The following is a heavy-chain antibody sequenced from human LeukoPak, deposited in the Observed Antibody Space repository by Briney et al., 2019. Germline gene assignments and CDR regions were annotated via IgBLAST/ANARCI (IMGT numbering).Heavy chain of an antibody. CDR3: ARGTGDPSFDY. Sequence: PGGSLRLSCAASGFTFSSYWMHWVRQAPGKGLVWVSRINSDGSSTSYADSVKGRFTSSRVNAKNTLYLQMNGRRAEDTAVYYCARGTGDPSFDYWGQGTLVTVSS. D-gene: IGHD7-27*01. CDR1: GFTFSSYW. CDR2: INSDGSST. J-gene: IGHJ4*02. V-gene: IGHV3-74*01.